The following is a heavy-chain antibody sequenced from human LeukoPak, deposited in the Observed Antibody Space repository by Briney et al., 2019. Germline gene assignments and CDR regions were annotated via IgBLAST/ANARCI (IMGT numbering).Heavy chain of an antibody. CDR1: GFTFYNYA. V-gene: IGHV3-23*01. CDR3: ARDHPGQTSFDY. J-gene: IGHJ4*02. Sequence: GGSLRLSCAASGFTFYNYAMCWVRQAPGKGLEWVSAISGGGHDIYYADSVKGRFTISRDNSKNSLFLQMNSLRAEDTAVYYCARDHPGQTSFDYWGQGTLVTVSS. CDR2: ISGGGHDI.